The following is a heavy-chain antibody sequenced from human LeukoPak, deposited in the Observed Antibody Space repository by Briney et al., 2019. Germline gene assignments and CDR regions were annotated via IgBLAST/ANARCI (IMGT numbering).Heavy chain of an antibody. V-gene: IGHV4-34*01. CDR1: GVSFRGYY. D-gene: IGHD3-10*01. CDR2: INHSGST. CDR3: ARISSGRPPPYYYYGMDV. Sequence: SETLSLTCAVYGVSFRGYYWSWIRQPPGKGLEWIGEINHSGSTNYNPSLKSRVTISVDTSKNQFSLKLSSVTAAGTAVYYCARISSGRPPPYYYYGMDVWGQGTTVTVSS. J-gene: IGHJ6*02.